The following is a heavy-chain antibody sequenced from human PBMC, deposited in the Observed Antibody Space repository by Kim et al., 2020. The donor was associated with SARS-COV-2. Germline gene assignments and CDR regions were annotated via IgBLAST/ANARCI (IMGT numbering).Heavy chain of an antibody. CDR3: ARSQLEYPPQSKSGQLVLRNLHFDY. V-gene: IGHV1-69*13. D-gene: IGHD6-13*01. CDR1: GGTFSSYA. J-gene: IGHJ4*02. Sequence: SVKVSCKASGGTFSSYAISWVRQAPGQGLEWMGGIIPIFGTANYAQKFQGRVTITADESTSTAYMELSSLRSEDTAVYYCARSQLEYPPQSKSGQLVLRNLHFDYWGQGTLVTVSS. CDR2: IIPIFGTA.